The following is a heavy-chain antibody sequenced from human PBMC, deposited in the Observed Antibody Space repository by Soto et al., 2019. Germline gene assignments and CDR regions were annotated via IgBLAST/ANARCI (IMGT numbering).Heavy chain of an antibody. V-gene: IGHV1-3*01. CDR1: GYTFTTYT. Sequence: QVQLVQSGAEVKKPGASVMLSCKASGYTFTTYTMNWVRQAPGQRLEWMGWINPVNGNTKSSQKFQDRVIITRDTSASTAYMELRSLRSEDTAVYYCARGIATGQLDPWGQGTLDIVSS. J-gene: IGHJ5*02. CDR2: INPVNGNT. D-gene: IGHD6-13*01. CDR3: ARGIATGQLDP.